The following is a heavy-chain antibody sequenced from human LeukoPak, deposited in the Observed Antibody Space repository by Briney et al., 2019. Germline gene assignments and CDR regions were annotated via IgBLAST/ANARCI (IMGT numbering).Heavy chain of an antibody. V-gene: IGHV1-18*04. CDR1: GYTFTSYY. D-gene: IGHD6-19*01. CDR2: ISPHNGNT. Sequence: ASVKVSCKASGYTFTSYYMLWVRQAPGQGLEWMGWISPHNGNTNYAQKLHGRVTMTTDTSTRTAYMEVRSLRSDDTAVYYCARAWIAVAGPGTSDYWGQGPLVMVSS. J-gene: IGHJ4*02. CDR3: ARAWIAVAGPGTSDY.